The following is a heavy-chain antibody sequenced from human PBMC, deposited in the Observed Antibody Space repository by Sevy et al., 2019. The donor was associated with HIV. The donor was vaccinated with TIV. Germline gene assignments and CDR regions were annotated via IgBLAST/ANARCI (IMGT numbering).Heavy chain of an antibody. J-gene: IGHJ6*02. Sequence: GGSLRLSCAASEFTFSYYWMTWVRQAPGKGLEWVANIKQDGSEKYYVDSVKGRFTISRDNAKNSLYLQMNSLRAEAAARFYCGGGKFYGVGAAGMDVWGQGTTVTVSS. CDR3: GGGKFYGVGAAGMDV. D-gene: IGHD2-8*01. V-gene: IGHV3-7*03. CDR1: EFTFSYYW. CDR2: IKQDGSEK.